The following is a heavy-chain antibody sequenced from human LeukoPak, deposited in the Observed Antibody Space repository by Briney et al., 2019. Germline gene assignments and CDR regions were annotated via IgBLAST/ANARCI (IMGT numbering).Heavy chain of an antibody. CDR1: GGSMTSSSYY. Sequence: SETLSLTCTVSGGSMTSSSYYWGWIRQPPGKGLEWIGSIYYSGSTYYGPSLKSRVTISVDTSKNQFSLKLSSVTAADTAVYYCAREVSSGSGMNWFDYWGQGTPVTVSS. D-gene: IGHD3-10*01. V-gene: IGHV4-39*07. CDR2: IYYSGST. J-gene: IGHJ5*01. CDR3: AREVSSGSGMNWFDY.